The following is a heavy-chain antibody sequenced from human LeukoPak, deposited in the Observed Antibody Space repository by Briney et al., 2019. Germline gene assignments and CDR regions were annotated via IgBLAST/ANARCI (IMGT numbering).Heavy chain of an antibody. Sequence: SSETLSLTCAVSGGSISSSNWWSWVRQPPGKGLEWIGEIYHSGSTNYNPSLKSRVTISVDKSKNQFSLKLSSVTAADTAVYYCARDLGPIAVAGADAFDIWGQGTMVTVSS. V-gene: IGHV4-4*02. CDR1: GGSISSSNW. CDR2: IYHSGST. CDR3: ARDLGPIAVAGADAFDI. D-gene: IGHD6-19*01. J-gene: IGHJ3*02.